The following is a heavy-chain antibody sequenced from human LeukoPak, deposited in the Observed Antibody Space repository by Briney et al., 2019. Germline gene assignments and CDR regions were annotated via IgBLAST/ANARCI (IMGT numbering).Heavy chain of an antibody. J-gene: IGHJ3*02. CDR3: TTGGIWFGELLYAFDI. D-gene: IGHD3-10*01. Sequence: PGGSLRLSCAASGFTFSNYAVNWVRQAPGKGLEWVSGISASGASTYYADSVKGRFTISRDNSKKTLYLQMNSLRAEDTAVYYCTTGGIWFGELLYAFDIWGQGTMVTVSS. CDR1: GFTFSNYA. CDR2: ISASGAST. V-gene: IGHV3-23*01.